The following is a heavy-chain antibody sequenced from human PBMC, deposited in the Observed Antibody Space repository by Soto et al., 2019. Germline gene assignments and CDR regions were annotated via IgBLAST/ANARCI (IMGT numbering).Heavy chain of an antibody. V-gene: IGHV3-48*02. Sequence: EVQLVESGGGLVQPGGSLRLSCAASVFSFSNYIMNWVRQAPGKGLEWVSYISSSSSTIYYADSVKGRFTISRDNAKKSLYLQMNSLRDEDTAVYYCASHAEGYYDSSGSQSDYWGQGTLVTVSS. J-gene: IGHJ4*02. CDR1: VFSFSNYI. CDR2: ISSSSSTI. D-gene: IGHD3-22*01. CDR3: ASHAEGYYDSSGSQSDY.